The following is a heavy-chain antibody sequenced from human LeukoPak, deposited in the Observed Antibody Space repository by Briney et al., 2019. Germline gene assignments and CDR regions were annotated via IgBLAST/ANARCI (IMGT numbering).Heavy chain of an antibody. J-gene: IGHJ5*02. D-gene: IGHD4-23*01. Sequence: SETLSLTCTVSGGYISSSSYYWGWIRQPPGKGLEWIGSIYYSGSTYHNPSLKSRVTISVDTSKNQFSLKLSSVTAADTAVYYCARDNSVEDTAWWFDPWGQGTLVTVSS. CDR1: GGYISSSSYY. CDR3: ARDNSVEDTAWWFDP. CDR2: IYYSGST. V-gene: IGHV4-39*07.